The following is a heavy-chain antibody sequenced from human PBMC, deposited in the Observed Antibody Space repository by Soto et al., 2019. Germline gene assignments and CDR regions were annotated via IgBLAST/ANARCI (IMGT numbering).Heavy chain of an antibody. CDR3: ARAAATPRSPSADY. Sequence: QVQLVQSGAEVKKPGASVKVSCKASGYMFTSYGISWVRQAPGQGLEWMGWISAYNGNTNYAQNLQGRVTMTTDTSTSTDYMELRSLRSDDTAVYFCARAAATPRSPSADYWGQGTLVTGSS. CDR2: ISAYNGNT. V-gene: IGHV1-18*01. CDR1: GYMFTSYG. J-gene: IGHJ4*02. D-gene: IGHD6-13*01.